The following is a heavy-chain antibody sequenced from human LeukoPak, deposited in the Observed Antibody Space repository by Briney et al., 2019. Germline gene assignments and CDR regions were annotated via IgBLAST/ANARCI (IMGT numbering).Heavy chain of an antibody. D-gene: IGHD5-18*01. CDR2: IYYSGST. Sequence: PSETLSLTCTVSGGSISSSSYYWGWIRQPPGKGLEWIGSIYYSGSTYYNPSLKSRVTISVDTSKNQFSLKLSSVTAADTAVYYCARESAMETAWGQGTLVTVSS. V-gene: IGHV4-39*07. J-gene: IGHJ4*02. CDR1: GGSISSSSYY. CDR3: ARESAMETA.